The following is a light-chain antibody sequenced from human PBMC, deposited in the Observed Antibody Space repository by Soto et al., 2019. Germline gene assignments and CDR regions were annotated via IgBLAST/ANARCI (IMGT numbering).Light chain of an antibody. J-gene: IGKJ4*01. Sequence: EIVLTQSPATLSLSPGERATLSCRASQRVNNYLAWYQQKPGQAPRLLIYDVSSRATGIPARFSGSGSGTDFTLTISSLEPEDFAVYYCQQCNNWPLTFGGGTKVEIK. CDR2: DVS. CDR1: QRVNNY. CDR3: QQCNNWPLT. V-gene: IGKV3-11*01.